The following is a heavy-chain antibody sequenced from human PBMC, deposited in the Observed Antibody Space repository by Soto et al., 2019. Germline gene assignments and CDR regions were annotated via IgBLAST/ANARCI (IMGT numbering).Heavy chain of an antibody. Sequence: PGGSLRLSCAASGFTFSSYAMSWVRQAPGKGLEWVSAISGSGGSTYYADSVKGRLTISRDNSKNTLYLQMNSLRAEDTAVYYCAKDRSRYYDSSGGDAFDIWGQGTMVTVSS. V-gene: IGHV3-23*01. J-gene: IGHJ3*02. CDR1: GFTFSSYA. D-gene: IGHD3-22*01. CDR3: AKDRSRYYDSSGGDAFDI. CDR2: ISGSGGST.